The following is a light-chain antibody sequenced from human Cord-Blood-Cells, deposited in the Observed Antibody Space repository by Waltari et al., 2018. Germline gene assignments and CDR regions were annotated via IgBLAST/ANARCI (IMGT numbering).Light chain of an antibody. V-gene: IGKV1-27*01. CDR3: QKYNSAS. Sequence: DIQMTQSPSSLSASVGDRVTITCRASQGISNYLAWYQQKPGKVPKLLIYAESTLQSGVPTRISGSGSGTDFTLTISSLQPENDATYYYQKYNSASFGGGTKVEIK. CDR1: QGISNY. J-gene: IGKJ4*01. CDR2: AES.